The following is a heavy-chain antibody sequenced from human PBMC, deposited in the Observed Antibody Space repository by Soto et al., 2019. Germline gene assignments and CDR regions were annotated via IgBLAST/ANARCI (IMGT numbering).Heavy chain of an antibody. CDR2: IYSGETT. V-gene: IGHV3-53*01. CDR3: TRDGRGLGRLSLFEY. D-gene: IGHD2-21*02. CDR1: WFNVNSDY. Sequence: GGSLRLSGAASWFNVNSDYMNWVRQTPGKGLEWVASIYSGETTYYADSVRGRFTISSDKSKNTLYFQLSSLRIEDTAVYYCTRDGRGLGRLSLFEYWGQGVLVTVSS. J-gene: IGHJ4*02.